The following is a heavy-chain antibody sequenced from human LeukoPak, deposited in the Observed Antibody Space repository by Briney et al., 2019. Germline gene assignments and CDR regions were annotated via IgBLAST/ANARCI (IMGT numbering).Heavy chain of an antibody. CDR2: ISYDGSNK. CDR1: GFIFSTYD. CDR3: AREGSTSCPDH. Sequence: GGSLRLSCAASGFIFSTYDMHWVRQAPGKGLEWVAVISYDGSNKYYADSVKGRFTISRDNSKNTLYLQMNSLRAEDTAVYYCAREGSTSCPDHWGQGTLVTVSS. D-gene: IGHD2-2*01. J-gene: IGHJ4*02. V-gene: IGHV3-30*19.